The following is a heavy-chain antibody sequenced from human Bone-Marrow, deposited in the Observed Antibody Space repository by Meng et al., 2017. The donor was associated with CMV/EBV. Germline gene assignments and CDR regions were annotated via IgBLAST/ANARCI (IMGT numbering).Heavy chain of an antibody. J-gene: IGHJ4*02. CDR1: GFTFSTYE. Sequence: GGSLRLSCVASGFTFSTYEMNWVRQAPGKGLEWVSYITSSGRTIHYADSVKGRFTISRDNAKNLLYLQINSLRAEDTAVYYCAREDYGSGSLNFWGQGTRVTVSS. CDR2: ITSSGRTI. D-gene: IGHD3-10*01. CDR3: AREDYGSGSLNF. V-gene: IGHV3-48*03.